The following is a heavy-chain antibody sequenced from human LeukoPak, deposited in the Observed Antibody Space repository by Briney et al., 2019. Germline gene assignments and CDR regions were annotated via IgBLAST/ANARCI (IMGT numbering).Heavy chain of an antibody. V-gene: IGHV3-7*03. CDR3: ARRALRYCSSTSCPAQYYGVDV. D-gene: IGHD2-2*01. Sequence: PGGSLRLSCAASGFIFSSYWMSWVRQAPGKGLEWVANIKEDGSEKYYVDSVKGRFTISRDNAKNSLYLQTNSLRAEDTAVYYCARRALRYCSSTSCPAQYYGVDVWAKGTTVTVSS. CDR2: IKEDGSEK. J-gene: IGHJ6*04. CDR1: GFIFSSYW.